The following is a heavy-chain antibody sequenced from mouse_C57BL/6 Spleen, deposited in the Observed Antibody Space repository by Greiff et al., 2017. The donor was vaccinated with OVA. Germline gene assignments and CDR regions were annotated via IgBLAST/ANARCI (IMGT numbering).Heavy chain of an antibody. V-gene: IGHV1-64*01. Sequence: QVQLQQPGAELVKPGASVKLSCKASGYTFTSYCMHWVKQRPGQGLEWIGMIHPNSGSTNYNEKFKGKATLTVDKSSSTAYMQLSSLTSEDSAVYDCARYRVYDYDAMDYWGQGTSVTVSS. J-gene: IGHJ4*01. CDR3: ARYRVYDYDAMDY. D-gene: IGHD1-1*01. CDR2: IHPNSGST. CDR1: GYTFTSYC.